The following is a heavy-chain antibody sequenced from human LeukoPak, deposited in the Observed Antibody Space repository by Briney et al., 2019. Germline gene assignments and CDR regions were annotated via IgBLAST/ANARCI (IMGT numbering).Heavy chain of an antibody. CDR3: ARGRNDNGGMFFDS. V-gene: IGHV4-59*01. J-gene: IGHJ4*02. D-gene: IGHD4-23*01. Sequence: SETLSLTCTVSGGSIRSFYWSWIRQAPGGGLEWIGFISYSGYTSYSPSLKSRVAISVDTSRSQFSLRLSSMTAADTAIYYCARGRNDNGGMFFDSWAQGTLVTVSS. CDR1: GGSIRSFY. CDR2: ISYSGYT.